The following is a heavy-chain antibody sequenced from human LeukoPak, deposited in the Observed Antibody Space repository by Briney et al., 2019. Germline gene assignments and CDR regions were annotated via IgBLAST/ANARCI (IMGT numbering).Heavy chain of an antibody. CDR2: IYSGGST. J-gene: IGHJ4*02. Sequence: GGSLRLSCAASGFTVSSNYMSWVRQAPGKGLEWVSVIYSGGSTYYADSVKGGFTISRDNSENTLYLQMNSLGAEDTAVYYCATGCSSTSCSRRFLDYWAREPWSPSPQ. CDR1: GFTVSSNY. V-gene: IGHV3-66*01. D-gene: IGHD2-2*01. CDR3: ATGCSSTSCSRRFLDY.